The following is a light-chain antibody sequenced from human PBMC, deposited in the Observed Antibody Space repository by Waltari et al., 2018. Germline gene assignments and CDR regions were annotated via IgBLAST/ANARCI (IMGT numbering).Light chain of an antibody. Sequence: QSVLTQPPSVSGAPGQRVTISCTGSSSNIGAGYDVPWYQQLPGTAPKLLIYGNSHRPAGVPDRFAGSTSGTSASLAITGLQAEDEADYYCQSYDSSLSGGVFGGGTKLTVL. CDR3: QSYDSSLSGGV. CDR1: SSNIGAGYD. J-gene: IGLJ2*01. V-gene: IGLV1-40*01. CDR2: GNS.